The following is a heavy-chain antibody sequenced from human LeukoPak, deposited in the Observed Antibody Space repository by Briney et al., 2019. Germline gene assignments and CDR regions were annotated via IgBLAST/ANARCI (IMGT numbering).Heavy chain of an antibody. CDR3: ARESSKWELLYFDS. D-gene: IGHD1-26*01. J-gene: IGHJ4*02. V-gene: IGHV4-31*03. CDR2: IDYRGFT. Sequence: PSHTLSLTCTLSGLSVTIDGYYWSWLRQHPGRGLEWIGYIDYRGFTSYNPSLKSRLTISLDKSLNQFSLDLTALTAADTAVYYCARESSKWELLYFDSWGQGTLVSVSS. CDR1: GLSVTIDGYY.